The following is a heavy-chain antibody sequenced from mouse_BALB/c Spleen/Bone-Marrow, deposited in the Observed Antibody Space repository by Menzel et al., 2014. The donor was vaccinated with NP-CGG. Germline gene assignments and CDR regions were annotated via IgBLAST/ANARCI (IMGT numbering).Heavy chain of an antibody. CDR3: ASGTPATSYYALDY. CDR2: INPYNDGI. CDR1: GYTFTSYV. V-gene: IGHV1-14*01. J-gene: IGHJ4*01. D-gene: IGHD1-2*01. Sequence: EVKLMESGPELVKPGASVKMSCKASGYTFTSYVIHWVRQKPGQGLEWIGYINPYNDGIKYNEKFKGKATLTSDKSSSTAYMELSSLTSEDSAVYYCASGTPATSYYALDYWGQGTSVTVSS.